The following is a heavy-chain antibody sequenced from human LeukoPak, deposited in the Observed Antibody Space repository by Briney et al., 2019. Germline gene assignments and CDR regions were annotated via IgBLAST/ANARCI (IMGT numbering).Heavy chain of an antibody. CDR1: GFTFSSYE. CDR3: ARDYYGSGSGIDY. Sequence: PGGSLRLSCAAPGFTFSSYEMNWVRQAPGKGVGGVLYIDSSGSTIYYSDSVKGRFTTSRDNSKNTLHLQMNSLRAEDTAVYYCARDYYGSGSGIDYWGQGTLVTVSS. J-gene: IGHJ4*02. D-gene: IGHD3-10*01. V-gene: IGHV3-48*03. CDR2: IDSSGSTI.